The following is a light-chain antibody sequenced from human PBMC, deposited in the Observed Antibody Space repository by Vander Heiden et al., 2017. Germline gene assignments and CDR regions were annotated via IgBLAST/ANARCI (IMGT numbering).Light chain of an antibody. V-gene: IGKV1-39*01. Sequence: DIQMTQSPSSLSASVGDRVTITCRASQSISSYLNWYQQKPGKAPKLLIYAASSFQSGVPSRFSGSGSGTDFTLTIIRLQPEDFTTYYCRLRDSTRWTFGQGTKVEIK. CDR3: RLRDSTRWT. CDR2: AAS. J-gene: IGKJ1*01. CDR1: QSISSY.